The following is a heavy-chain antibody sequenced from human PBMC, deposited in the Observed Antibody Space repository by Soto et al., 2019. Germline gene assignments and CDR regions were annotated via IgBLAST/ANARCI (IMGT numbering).Heavy chain of an antibody. CDR2: IFPGDSET. D-gene: IGHD3-10*01. CDR1: GYTFTNYW. CDR3: ARKYYYGAGTVDC. J-gene: IGHJ4*02. Sequence: GESLKISCKGSGYTFTNYWIAWVRPMPGKGLEWMGIIFPGDSETSYSPSFQGQVTMSADKSISTAYLQWSSLKDSDSATYYCARKYYYGAGTVDCWGQGTLVTAS. V-gene: IGHV5-51*01.